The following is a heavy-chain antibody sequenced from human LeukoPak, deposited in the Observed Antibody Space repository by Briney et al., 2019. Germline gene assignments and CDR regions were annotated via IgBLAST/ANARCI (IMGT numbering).Heavy chain of an antibody. D-gene: IGHD3-9*01. CDR2: ISPNNGKT. CDR1: DYTFITYG. Sequence: ASVKVSCKASDYTFITYGIAWVRQAPGQGLEWMGWISPNNGKTNYAQKFQGRVTVTTDTSTSTYMELRSLRSDDTALYYCARDRLHYDSLTGYPADWGQGTLVTVSS. CDR3: ARDRLHYDSLTGYPAD. J-gene: IGHJ4*02. V-gene: IGHV1-18*01.